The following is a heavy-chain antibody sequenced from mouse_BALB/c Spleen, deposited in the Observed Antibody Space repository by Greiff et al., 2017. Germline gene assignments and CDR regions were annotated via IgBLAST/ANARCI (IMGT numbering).Heavy chain of an antibody. CDR3: ARHGNYAFYAMDY. V-gene: IGHV5-12-1*01. CDR1: GFAFSSYD. D-gene: IGHD2-1*01. CDR2: ISSGGGST. Sequence: EVMLVESGGGLVKPGGSLKLSCAASGFAFSSYDMSWVRQTPEKRLEWVAYISSGGGSTYYPDTVKGRFTISRDNAKNTLYLQMSSLKSEDTAMYYCARHGNYAFYAMDYWGQGTSVTVSS. J-gene: IGHJ4*01.